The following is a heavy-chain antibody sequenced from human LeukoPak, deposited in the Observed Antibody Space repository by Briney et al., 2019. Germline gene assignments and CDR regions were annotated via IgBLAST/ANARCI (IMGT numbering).Heavy chain of an antibody. CDR1: GFTFSSYA. J-gene: IGHJ6*02. CDR3: ARVNCSSTSCAMVYYYGMDV. D-gene: IGHD2-2*01. V-gene: IGHV3-21*01. Sequence: GGSLRLSCAASGFTFSSYAMSWVRQAPGKGLEWVSSISSSSSYIYYADSVKGRFTISRDNAKNSLYLQMNSLRAEDTAVYYCARVNCSSTSCAMVYYYGMDVWGQGTTVTVSS. CDR2: ISSSSSYI.